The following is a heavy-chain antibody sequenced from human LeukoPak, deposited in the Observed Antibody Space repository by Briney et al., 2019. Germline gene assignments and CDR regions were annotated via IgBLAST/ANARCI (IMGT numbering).Heavy chain of an antibody. CDR2: IYPGDSDT. CDR3: ARHPVRGSGTGPFDY. J-gene: IGHJ4*02. V-gene: IGHV5-51*01. CDR1: GYSFTSYW. Sequence: GESLQISCKGSGYSFTSYWIGWVRQMPGKGLEWMGIIYPGDSDTRYSPSFQGQVTISADKSISTAYLQWSSLKASDTAMYYCARHPVRGSGTGPFDYWGQGTLVTVSS. D-gene: IGHD2-8*02.